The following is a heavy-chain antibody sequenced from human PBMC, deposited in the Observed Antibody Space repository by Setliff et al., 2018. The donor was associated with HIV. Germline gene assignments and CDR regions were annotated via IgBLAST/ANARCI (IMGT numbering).Heavy chain of an antibody. Sequence: ASVKVSCKASGYIFTRSGFNWVRQAPGQGLEWMGWINSYNGNTKFAQKFQGRVTMTTDTSTTTAFMELRSLKADDTGIYYCSRSGVPPYYYYGMDVWGQGTRSPSP. D-gene: IGHD3-10*01. CDR1: GYIFTRSG. CDR3: SRSGVPPYYYYGMDV. CDR2: INSYNGNT. J-gene: IGHJ6*02. V-gene: IGHV1-18*01.